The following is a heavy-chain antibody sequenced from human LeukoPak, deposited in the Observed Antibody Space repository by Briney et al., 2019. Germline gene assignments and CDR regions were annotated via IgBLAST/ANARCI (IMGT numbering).Heavy chain of an antibody. J-gene: IGHJ6*02. CDR2: INHSGST. CDR1: GGSFSGYY. V-gene: IGHV4-34*01. D-gene: IGHD5-12*01. Sequence: KTSETLSLTCAVYGGSFSGYYWSWIRQPPGKGLEWIGEINHSGSTNYNPSLKSRVTISVDTSKNQFSLRLSSVTAADTAVYYCAISAVIVATNPYYYYGMDVWGQGTTVTVSS. CDR3: AISAVIVATNPYYYYGMDV.